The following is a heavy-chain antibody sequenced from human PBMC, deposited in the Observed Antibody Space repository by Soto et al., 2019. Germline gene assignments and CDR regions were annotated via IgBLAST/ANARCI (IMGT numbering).Heavy chain of an antibody. J-gene: IGHJ6*02. CDR3: ARTPKKNFWSSYPYYYYYGMDV. D-gene: IGHD3-3*01. CDR2: IFSNDEK. Sequence: SDPTLLNPTETLTLTCTGSGFSLSNARMGVSWICEPTGKALEWLAHIFSNDEKSYSTSLQXRLTISXDNSKSQVVLTMTTMDSVDTATYYCARTPKKNFWSSYPYYYYYGMDVWGQGTTVTVSS. CDR1: GFSLSNARMG. V-gene: IGHV2-26*01.